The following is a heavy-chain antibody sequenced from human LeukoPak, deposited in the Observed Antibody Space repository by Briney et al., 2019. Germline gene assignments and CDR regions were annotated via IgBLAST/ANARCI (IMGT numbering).Heavy chain of an antibody. CDR1: GFTFSDYA. V-gene: IGHV3-33*01. J-gene: IGHJ4*02. CDR2: IWYDGSNE. D-gene: IGHD3-22*01. CDR3: ARVAMSDSSGYCDY. Sequence: PGRSLRLSCAASGFTFSDYAMHWVRQAPGKGLEWVAVIWYDGSNENYANSVRGRFTVSRDNSKKTLYLRMNSVRAEDTGVYYCARVAMSDSSGYCDYWGQGTLVTVSS.